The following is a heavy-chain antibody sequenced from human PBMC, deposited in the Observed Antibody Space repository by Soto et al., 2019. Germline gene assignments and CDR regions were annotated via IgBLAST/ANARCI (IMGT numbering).Heavy chain of an antibody. D-gene: IGHD3-9*01. CDR1: GFTFSYYG. J-gene: IGHJ4*02. Sequence: GGSLRLSCAASGFTFSYYGMHWVRQAPCKGLEWVAVIWYDGSNKYYADSVKGRFTISRDNSKNTLYLQMNSLRAEDTAVYYCARDPLHYDILTGYSPNYFDFWGQGTLVTVSS. V-gene: IGHV3-33*01. CDR3: ARDPLHYDILTGYSPNYFDF. CDR2: IWYDGSNK.